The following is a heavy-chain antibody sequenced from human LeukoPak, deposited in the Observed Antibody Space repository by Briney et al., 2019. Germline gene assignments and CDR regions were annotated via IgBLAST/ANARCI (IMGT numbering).Heavy chain of an antibody. D-gene: IGHD3-22*01. CDR1: GFTFSSSA. Sequence: PGGSLRLSCAASGFTFSSSAMSWVRQAPGKGLEWVSTISGSGGSTYYADSVKGRFTISRDNSKNTLYLQMNSLRAEDTAVYYCAKARLVVSSPSDAFDIWGQGTMVTASS. CDR2: ISGSGGST. CDR3: AKARLVVSSPSDAFDI. J-gene: IGHJ3*02. V-gene: IGHV3-23*01.